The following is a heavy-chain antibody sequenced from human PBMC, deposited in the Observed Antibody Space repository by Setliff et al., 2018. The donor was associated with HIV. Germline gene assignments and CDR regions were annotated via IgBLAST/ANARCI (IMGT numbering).Heavy chain of an antibody. Sequence: SVKVSCKASRGTFSSFAISWVRQAPGQGLEWMGGIIPAFGTANYAQKFQGRLTISADESATTAYRELSSLRSDDTAVYYCARDGLLMAGIRFDYWGQGTLVTVSS. J-gene: IGHJ4*02. CDR2: IIPAFGTA. V-gene: IGHV1-69*13. CDR1: RGTFSSFA. CDR3: ARDGLLMAGIRFDY. D-gene: IGHD2-8*01.